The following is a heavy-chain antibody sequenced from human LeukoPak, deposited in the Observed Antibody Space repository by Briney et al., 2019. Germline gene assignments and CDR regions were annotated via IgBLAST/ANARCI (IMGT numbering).Heavy chain of an antibody. J-gene: IGHJ3*02. V-gene: IGHV1-69*13. CDR3: ARDLGGYSSSSGAFDI. D-gene: IGHD6-6*01. Sequence: SVKVSCKASGGTFSSYAISWVRQAPGQGREWMGGIIPIFGTANYAQKFQGRVTITADESTSTAYMELSSLRSEDTAVYYCARDLGGYSSSSGAFDIWGQGTMVTVSS. CDR1: GGTFSSYA. CDR2: IIPIFGTA.